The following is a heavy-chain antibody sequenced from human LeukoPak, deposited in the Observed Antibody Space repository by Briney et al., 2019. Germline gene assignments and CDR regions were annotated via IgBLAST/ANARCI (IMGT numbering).Heavy chain of an antibody. CDR1: GGSISSYY. Sequence: SETLSLTCTVSGGSISSYYWSWIRQPPGKGLEWIGYIYYSGSTNYNPSLKSRVTISVDTSKNQFSLKLSSVTAADTAVYYCAISLGHRGNYYYYYYMDVWGKGTTVTVSS. D-gene: IGHD3-16*01. J-gene: IGHJ6*03. CDR2: IYYSGST. CDR3: AISLGHRGNYYYYYYMDV. V-gene: IGHV4-59*01.